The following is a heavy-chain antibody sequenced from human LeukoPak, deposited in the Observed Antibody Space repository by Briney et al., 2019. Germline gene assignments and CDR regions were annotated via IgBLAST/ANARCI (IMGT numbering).Heavy chain of an antibody. D-gene: IGHD3-10*01. CDR3: ARDPNYGSGSYADY. V-gene: IGHV3-48*03. CDR1: EFTFSNYG. J-gene: IGHJ4*02. CDR2: ISSGGSTI. Sequence: GGSLRLSCAASEFTFSNYGMNWVRQAPGKGLEWVSCISSGGSTIYYADSVKDRFTISRDNAKNSLYLQMNSLRAEDTAVYYCARDPNYGSGSYADYWGQGTLVTVSS.